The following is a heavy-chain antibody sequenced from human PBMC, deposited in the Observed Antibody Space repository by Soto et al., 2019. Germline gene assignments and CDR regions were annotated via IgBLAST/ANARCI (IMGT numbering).Heavy chain of an antibody. CDR1: GGSISSSSYY. CDR3: ARLYCSSTSCDENDAFDI. CDR2: IYYTGST. Sequence: LQLQESGPGLVKPSETLSLTCTVSGGSISSSSYYWGWIRQPPGKVLEWLGSIYYTGSTYYNPSIKSRVTISLGTSKDQFSRKLSSVTAADTAVYYSARLYCSSTSCDENDAFDIWGQGTMVTVSS. J-gene: IGHJ3*02. V-gene: IGHV4-39*01. D-gene: IGHD2-2*01.